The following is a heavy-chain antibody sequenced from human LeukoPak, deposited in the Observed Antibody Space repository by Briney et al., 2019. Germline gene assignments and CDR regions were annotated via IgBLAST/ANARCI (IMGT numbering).Heavy chain of an antibody. CDR3: ASSRYDSSGYYGIVGH. V-gene: IGHV3-21*01. D-gene: IGHD3-22*01. J-gene: IGHJ5*02. CDR2: ISSSSSFI. Sequence: GGSLRLSCAASGFTFSRYSMNWVRQAPGKRLEWVSSISSSSSFIYYSDSLKGRFTISRDSAKNSLYLQMNSLRAEDTAVYYCASSRYDSSGYYGIVGHWGQGTLVTVSS. CDR1: GFTFSRYS.